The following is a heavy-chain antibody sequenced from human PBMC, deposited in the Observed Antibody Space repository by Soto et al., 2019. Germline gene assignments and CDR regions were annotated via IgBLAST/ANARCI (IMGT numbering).Heavy chain of an antibody. CDR2: IDPSDSYT. Sequence: TSRVRQMPGKGVEWRGRIDPSDSYTNYSPSFQGHVTISADKSISTAYLQWSSLKASDTATYYCARRRAIVVVPAAITGEAGIDVWGQGTTVTVSS. J-gene: IGHJ6*02. CDR3: ARRRAIVVVPAAITGEAGIDV. D-gene: IGHD2-2*02. V-gene: IGHV5-10-1*01.